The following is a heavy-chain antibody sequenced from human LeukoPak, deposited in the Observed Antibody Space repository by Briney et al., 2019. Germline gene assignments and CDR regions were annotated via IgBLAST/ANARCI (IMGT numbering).Heavy chain of an antibody. J-gene: IGHJ4*02. V-gene: IGHV3-13*01. CDR1: GFTFSSYD. CDR3: AKDVSIVGATALDY. CDR2: IGTAADT. Sequence: PGGSLRLSCAASGFTFSSYDMHWVRQATGRGLEWVSSIGTAADTYYPGSVKGRFTISRDNAKNSLYLQMNSLRAEDTALYYCAKDVSIVGATALDYWGQGTLVTVSS. D-gene: IGHD1-26*01.